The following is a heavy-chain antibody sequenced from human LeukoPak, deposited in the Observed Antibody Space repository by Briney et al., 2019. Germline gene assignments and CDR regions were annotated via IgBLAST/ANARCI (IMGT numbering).Heavy chain of an antibody. Sequence: GESLKISCKGSGYDFFYYWIGWVRQMPGKGLEWMGIIYPGDSETRYSPSFQGQVTISADKSINTAYLQWRSLKPSDTAMYYCVIKVALGWFVPWGEGTLVTVSS. V-gene: IGHV5-51*01. CDR2: IYPGDSET. D-gene: IGHD5-12*01. CDR3: VIKVALGWFVP. CDR1: GYDFFYYW. J-gene: IGHJ5*02.